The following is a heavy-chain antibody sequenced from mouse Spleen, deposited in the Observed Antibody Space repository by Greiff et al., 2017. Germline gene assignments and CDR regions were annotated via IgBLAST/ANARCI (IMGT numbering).Heavy chain of an antibody. V-gene: IGHV1-63*01. CDR2: IYPGGGYT. CDR3: ARKEVGDDAMDY. J-gene: IGHJ4*01. CDR1: GYTFTNYW. D-gene: IGHD2-13*01. Sequence: VQLQQSGAELVRPGTSVKISCKASGYTFTNYWLGWVKQRPGHGLEWIGDIYPGGGYTNYNEKFKGKATLTVDKSSSTAHMELRSLTSEDSAVYYCARKEVGDDAMDYWGQGTSVTVSS.